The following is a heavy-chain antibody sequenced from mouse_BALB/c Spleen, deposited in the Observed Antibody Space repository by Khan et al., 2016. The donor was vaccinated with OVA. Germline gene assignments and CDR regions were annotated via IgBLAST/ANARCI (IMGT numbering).Heavy chain of an antibody. V-gene: IGHV2-6-1*01. CDR2: MWGDGST. J-gene: IGHJ4*01. CDR3: ARQPYYHYNVMDY. Sequence: QVQLKQSGPGLVAPSQTLSITCTISGFSLTNYGIHWVRQPPGKGLEWLVLMWGDGSTTYNSTLISRLTVSKDNTNSQVFLKMNSLQTDDTAMYFCARQPYYHYNVMDYWGQGTSVTVSS. CDR1: GFSLTNYG. D-gene: IGHD2-10*01.